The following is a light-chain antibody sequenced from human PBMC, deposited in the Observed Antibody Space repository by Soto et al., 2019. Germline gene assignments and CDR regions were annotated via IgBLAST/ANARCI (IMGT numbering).Light chain of an antibody. CDR1: SSDIGSYNY. CDR2: EVS. J-gene: IGLJ2*01. CDR3: TSYTGSRSLVV. V-gene: IGLV2-14*01. Sequence: QSALTQPASVSASPGQSITMSCTGTSSDIGSYNYVSWYRHHPGKAPQLMIYEVSHRPSGISHRFSGSKSGNTASLTISGLQAEDEDYYYCTSYTGSRSLVVFGGGTKVTVL.